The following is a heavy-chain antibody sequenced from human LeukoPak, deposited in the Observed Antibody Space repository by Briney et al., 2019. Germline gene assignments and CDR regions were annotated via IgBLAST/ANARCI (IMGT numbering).Heavy chain of an antibody. J-gene: IGHJ4*02. CDR3: ARAWGEDGYNYDY. Sequence: GGSLRLSCAASGSSFSSHGMNWVRQAPGKGLEWVSGIGGSGDKTYYADSVKGRFTISRDNSKNTLYLQMNSLRAEDTAVYYCARAWGEDGYNYDYWGQGTLVTVSS. CDR1: GSSFSSHG. D-gene: IGHD5-24*01. V-gene: IGHV3-23*01. CDR2: IGGSGDKT.